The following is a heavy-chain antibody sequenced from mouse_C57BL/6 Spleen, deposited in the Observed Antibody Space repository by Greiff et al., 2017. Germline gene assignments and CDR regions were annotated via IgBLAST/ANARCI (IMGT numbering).Heavy chain of an antibody. V-gene: IGHV2-5*01. J-gene: IGHJ4*01. CDR3: DKNRGELRSDAMDY. CDR2: IWRGGST. CDR1: GFSLTSYG. D-gene: IGHD1-1*01. Sequence: QVQLQQSGPGLVQPSQSLSITCTVSGFSLTSYGVHWVRQSPGKGLEWLGVIWRGGSTDYNAAFMSRLSITKDNSKSQVFFKMNSLQADDTAIYYCDKNRGELRSDAMDYWGQGTSVTVSS.